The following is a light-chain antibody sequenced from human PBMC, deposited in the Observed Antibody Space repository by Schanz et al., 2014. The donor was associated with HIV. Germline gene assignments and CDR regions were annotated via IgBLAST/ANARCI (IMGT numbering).Light chain of an antibody. CDR2: DSY. CDR3: ATWDSTLRAVV. Sequence: QSVLTQPPSVSAAPGQKVTISCSGTIFNIGNNYVSWYQHLPGTAPKLLIYDSYERPSEIPDRFSGSKSGTSATLAIMGLQTGDEADYYCATWDSTLRAVVFGGGTQLTVL. V-gene: IGLV1-51*01. J-gene: IGLJ2*01. CDR1: IFNIGNNY.